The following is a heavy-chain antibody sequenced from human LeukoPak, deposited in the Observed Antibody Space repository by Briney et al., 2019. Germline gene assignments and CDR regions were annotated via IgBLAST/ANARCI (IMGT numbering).Heavy chain of an antibody. CDR1: GFTFSSYR. Sequence: GGSLRLSCAASGFTFSSYRMNWVRQAPGKGLEWVSYISSSSSTIYYADSVKGRFTISRDNAKNSLYLQMNSLRDEDTAVYYCARDHGYYDSSGYDYWGQGTLVTVSS. V-gene: IGHV3-48*02. CDR2: ISSSSSTI. CDR3: ARDHGYYDSSGYDY. J-gene: IGHJ4*02. D-gene: IGHD3-22*01.